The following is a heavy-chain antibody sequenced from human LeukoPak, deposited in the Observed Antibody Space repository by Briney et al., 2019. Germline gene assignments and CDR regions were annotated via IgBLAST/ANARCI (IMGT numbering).Heavy chain of an antibody. Sequence: ASVKVSCKASGYTFTSYYMHWVRQAPGQGLEWMGIINPSGGSTSYAQKFQGRVTMTRDTSTSTVYMELSSLRSEDTAVYYCARVMRAYYDSSGSRAFDIWGQGTMVTVSS. CDR2: INPSGGST. CDR1: GYTFTSYY. D-gene: IGHD3-22*01. V-gene: IGHV1-46*01. J-gene: IGHJ3*02. CDR3: ARVMRAYYDSSGSRAFDI.